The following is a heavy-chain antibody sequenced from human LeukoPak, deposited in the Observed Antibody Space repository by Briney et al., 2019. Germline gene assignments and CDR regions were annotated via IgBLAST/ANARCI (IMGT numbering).Heavy chain of an antibody. V-gene: IGHV1-2*02. D-gene: IGHD3-10*01. Sequence: ASVKVSCKASGYTFTGYYMHWVRQAPGQGLEWMGWINPNSGATSYAQKFQDRVTMTRDTSISTAYMELSRLTSDDTAVYYCARVSMVRGATSHIDYWGQGTLVTVSS. CDR3: ARVSMVRGATSHIDY. CDR1: GYTFTGYY. CDR2: INPNSGAT. J-gene: IGHJ4*02.